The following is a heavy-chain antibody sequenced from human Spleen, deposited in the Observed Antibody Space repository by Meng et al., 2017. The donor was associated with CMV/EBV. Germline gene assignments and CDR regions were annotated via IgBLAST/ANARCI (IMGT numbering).Heavy chain of an antibody. CDR3: ARDWVGCTSCSHVDTFTNWFDP. J-gene: IGHJ5*02. V-gene: IGHV1-2*02. Sequence: ASVKVSCKASGGTFSSYAISWVRQAPGQGLEWMGWINPNSGGTNYAQKFQGRVTMTRDTSISTAYMELSRLRSDDTAVYYCARDWVGCTSCSHVDTFTNWFDPWGQGTLVTVSS. CDR1: GGTFSSYA. D-gene: IGHD2-2*01. CDR2: INPNSGGT.